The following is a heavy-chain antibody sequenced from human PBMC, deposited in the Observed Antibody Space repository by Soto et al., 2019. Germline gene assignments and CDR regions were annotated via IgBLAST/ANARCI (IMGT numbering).Heavy chain of an antibody. V-gene: IGHV3-7*05. CDR2: IKQDGSEK. J-gene: IGHJ6*02. Sequence: GGSLRLSCAASGFTFSSYWMSWVRQAPGKGLEWVANIKQDGSEKYYVDSVKGRFTISRDNAKNSLYLQMNSLRAEDTAVYYCARDPRGVLLWFGESGMDVWGQGTTVTV. CDR3: ARDPRGVLLWFGESGMDV. CDR1: GFTFSSYW. D-gene: IGHD3-10*01.